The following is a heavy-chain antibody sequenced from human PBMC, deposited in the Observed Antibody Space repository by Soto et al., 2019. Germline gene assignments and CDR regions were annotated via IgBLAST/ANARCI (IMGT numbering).Heavy chain of an antibody. D-gene: IGHD2-21*02. CDR3: ARSIVVVTALDY. V-gene: IGHV1-3*01. CDR2: INAGNGNT. Sequence: GASVKVSCKASGYTFNSYAMHWVRPAPGQRLEWMGWINAGNGNTKYSQKFQGRVTITRDTSASTAYMELSSLRSEDTAVYYCARSIVVVTALDYWGQGTLVTVSS. J-gene: IGHJ4*02. CDR1: GYTFNSYA.